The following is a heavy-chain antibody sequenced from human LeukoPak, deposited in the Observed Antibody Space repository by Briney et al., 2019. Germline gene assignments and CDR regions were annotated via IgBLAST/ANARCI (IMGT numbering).Heavy chain of an antibody. Sequence: GGSLRLSCAASGFTFSNYGMHWVRQAPGKGLEWVAFIRYDGTKKYYADSVKGRFTISRDNSKNTLYLQMNSLRTEDTAVYYPVTVATSNDALDIWGQGTMVTVSS. CDR2: IRYDGTKK. CDR1: GFTFSNYG. J-gene: IGHJ3*02. D-gene: IGHD1-26*01. CDR3: VTVATSNDALDI. V-gene: IGHV3-30*02.